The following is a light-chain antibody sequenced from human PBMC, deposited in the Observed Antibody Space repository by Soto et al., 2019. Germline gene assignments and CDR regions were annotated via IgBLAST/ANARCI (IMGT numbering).Light chain of an antibody. Sequence: QSVLTQPPSVSGAPGQRVTISCTGSSSNIGAGYAVHWYQQLPGTAPKLLIYANNNRPSGVPDRFSGSKSGTSASLAITGLQAEDEADYYCQSYDSSLSCFYVFGTGTKVTVL. V-gene: IGLV1-40*01. CDR2: ANN. CDR3: QSYDSSLSCFYV. J-gene: IGLJ1*01. CDR1: SSNIGAGYA.